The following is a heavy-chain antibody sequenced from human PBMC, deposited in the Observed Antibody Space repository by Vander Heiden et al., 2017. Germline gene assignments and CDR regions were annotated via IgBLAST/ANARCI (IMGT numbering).Heavy chain of an antibody. CDR1: GFTISSYA. D-gene: IGHD4-17*01. Sequence: EVQLLYSGGGLVQPGGSRSLSCAAAGFTISSYAMSWVRQAPGKGLEWVSAISGSGGSTYYADSVKGRFTISRDNSKNTLYLQMNSLRAEDTAVYYCAKGLTTVTPNWFDPWGQGTLVTVSS. CDR3: AKGLTTVTPNWFDP. CDR2: ISGSGGST. J-gene: IGHJ5*02. V-gene: IGHV3-23*01.